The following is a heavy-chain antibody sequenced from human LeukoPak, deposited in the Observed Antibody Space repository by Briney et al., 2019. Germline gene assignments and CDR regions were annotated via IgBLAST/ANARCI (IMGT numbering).Heavy chain of an antibody. D-gene: IGHD2-8*01. CDR2: IKPDGSSI. V-gene: IGHV3-74*01. CDR1: GFTVSSNY. CDR3: ATLYAGSTDY. Sequence: GGSLRLSCAASGFTVSSNYMSWVRQAPGKGLVWVARIKPDGSSISYADSVKGRFTISRDNAKNTLYLQMNSLRAEDTAVYYCATLYAGSTDYWGRGTLVTVSS. J-gene: IGHJ4*02.